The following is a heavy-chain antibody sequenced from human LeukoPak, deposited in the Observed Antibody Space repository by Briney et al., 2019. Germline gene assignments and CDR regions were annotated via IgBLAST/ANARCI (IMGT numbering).Heavy chain of an antibody. Sequence: SVKVSCKASGGTFSSYTISWVRQAPGQVLEWMGGIIPIFRTANYAQKFQGRVTITADESTSTAYMELSSLRSEDTAVYYCASAPGRYYDILTGWYYYYYMDVWGKGTTVTVSS. CDR2: IIPIFRTA. D-gene: IGHD3-9*01. CDR3: ASAPGRYYDILTGWYYYYYMDV. J-gene: IGHJ6*03. CDR1: GGTFSSYT. V-gene: IGHV1-69*13.